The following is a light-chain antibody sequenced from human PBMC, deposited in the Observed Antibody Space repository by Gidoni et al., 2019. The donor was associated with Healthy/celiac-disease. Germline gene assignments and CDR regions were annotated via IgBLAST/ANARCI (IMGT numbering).Light chain of an antibody. CDR2: KDS. Sequence: SYELTQPPSVSVSPGQTARITCSGDALPKQYAYWYQQKPGQAPVLVIYKDSERPSGIPERFSGSSSGTTVTLTISGVQAEDEADYYCQSADSSGPMDVVFGGGTKLTVL. J-gene: IGLJ2*01. V-gene: IGLV3-25*03. CDR3: QSADSSGPMDVV. CDR1: ALPKQY.